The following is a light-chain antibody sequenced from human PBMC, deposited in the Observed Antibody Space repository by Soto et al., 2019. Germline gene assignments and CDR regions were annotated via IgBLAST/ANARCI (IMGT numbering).Light chain of an antibody. V-gene: IGKV3D-15*01. J-gene: IGKJ4*01. CDR3: QQYDDWLRLT. CDR2: GAS. Sequence: EIVMTQSPATLSGSPGERATLSCRASRSVNIYLAWYQQKPGQAPRLLIFGASSRATGIPARFSGSGSGTEFNLTISSLQSEDFAVYFCQQYDDWLRLTFGGGTKVDIK. CDR1: RSVNIY.